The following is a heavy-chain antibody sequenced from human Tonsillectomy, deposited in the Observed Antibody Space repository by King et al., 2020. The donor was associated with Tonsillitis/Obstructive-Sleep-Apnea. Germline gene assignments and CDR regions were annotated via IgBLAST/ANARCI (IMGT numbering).Heavy chain of an antibody. V-gene: IGHV4-34*01. CDR1: GGSFSGYY. D-gene: IGHD4-17*01. CDR2: IDHSGSS. Sequence: VQLQQWGAGLLKPSETLSLTCAVYGGSFSGYYWSWIRQPPGKGLEWIGEIDHSGSSNYNPSLKSRVTISVDTSKNQFSLKLSSVTAADTAVYYCAREKDGDYGMDVWGQGTTVTVPS. J-gene: IGHJ6*02. CDR3: AREKDGDYGMDV.